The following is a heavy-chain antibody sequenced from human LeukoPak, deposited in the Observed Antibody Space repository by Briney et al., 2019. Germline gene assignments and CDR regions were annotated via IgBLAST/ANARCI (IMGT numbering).Heavy chain of an antibody. Sequence: ASVKVSCKASGYTFTSYGISWVRQAPGQGLEWMGWISAYNGNANYAQKLQGRVTMTTDTSTSTAYMELRSLRSDDTAVYYCAREGSGSHSMYYYYYYMDVWGKGTTATVSS. V-gene: IGHV1-18*01. CDR2: ISAYNGNA. D-gene: IGHD1-26*01. CDR1: GYTFTSYG. CDR3: AREGSGSHSMYYYYYYMDV. J-gene: IGHJ6*03.